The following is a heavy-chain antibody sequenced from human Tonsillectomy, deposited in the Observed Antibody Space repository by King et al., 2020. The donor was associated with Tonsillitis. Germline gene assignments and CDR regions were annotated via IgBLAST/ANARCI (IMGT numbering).Heavy chain of an antibody. D-gene: IGHD5-18*01. Sequence: QLVQSGAEVKKPGASVKVSCKASGYTFTGYYIHWVRQAPGQGLEWMGWINPNSGGTNYAQKFQGRVTMTRDTSITTDYMELSRLRTDDTAVYYCARSEIRRGYSYPYNRFDPWGQGTLVTVSS. CDR1: GYTFTGYY. V-gene: IGHV1-2*02. J-gene: IGHJ5*02. CDR2: INPNSGGT. CDR3: ARSEIRRGYSYPYNRFDP.